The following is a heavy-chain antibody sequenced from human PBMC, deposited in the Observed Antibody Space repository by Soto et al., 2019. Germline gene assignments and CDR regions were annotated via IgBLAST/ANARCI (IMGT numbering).Heavy chain of an antibody. V-gene: IGHV3-21*01. CDR3: ARDSADGHFEY. J-gene: IGHJ4*02. D-gene: IGHD2-8*01. CDR1: GFTFSSYT. Sequence: EVQLVESGGGLVKPGGSLRLSCAASGFTFSSYTMNWVRQAPGKGLEWVSSISSGSSYIYYADSVKGRFTISRANAKKSLYLQMNSLRAEDTAVYYCARDSADGHFEYWGQGTLVTVSS. CDR2: ISSGSSYI.